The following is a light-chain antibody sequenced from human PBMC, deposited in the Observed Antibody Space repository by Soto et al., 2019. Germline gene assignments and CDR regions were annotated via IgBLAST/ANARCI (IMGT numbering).Light chain of an antibody. CDR1: STDVGAYNF. CDR2: DVS. J-gene: IGLJ1*01. CDR3: SSDTTIFTYV. V-gene: IGLV2-14*03. Sequence: QSALTQPASVSGSPGQSIAISCTGTSTDVGAYNFVSWYQQYPGKAPKLIIYDVSNRPSGVSSRFSGSKSGNTASLTISGLQAEDEADYYCSSDTTIFTYVCGGGTKVTVL.